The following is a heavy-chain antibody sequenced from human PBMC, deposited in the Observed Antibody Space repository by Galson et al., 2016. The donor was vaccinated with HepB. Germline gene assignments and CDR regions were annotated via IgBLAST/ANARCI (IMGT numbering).Heavy chain of an antibody. V-gene: IGHV4-59*01. CDR1: GGSISSYY. D-gene: IGHD1-14*01. J-gene: IGHJ4*02. CDR2: FYYSGTT. Sequence: SETLSLTCTVSGGSISSYYWTWIRQTPGKGLEWIGYFYYSGTTNYNPSLKSRVTISADTSKNQFSLKLTSVTAADTAVYYCARDNLKVPRVLDFWGRGTLVTVSS. CDR3: ARDNLKVPRVLDF.